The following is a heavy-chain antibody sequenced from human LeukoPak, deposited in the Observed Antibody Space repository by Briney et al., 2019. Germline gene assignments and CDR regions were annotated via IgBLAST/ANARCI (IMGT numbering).Heavy chain of an antibody. V-gene: IGHV4-38-2*01. CDR2: IYHSGST. Sequence: SETLSLTCAVSGYSISSGYYWGWIRQPPGKGLKWIGSIYHSGSTYYNPSLKSRVTISVDTSKNQFSLKLSSVTAADTAVYYCAMGEAVAGSKGYWGQGTLVTVSS. CDR1: GYSISSGYY. CDR3: AMGEAVAGSKGY. D-gene: IGHD6-19*01. J-gene: IGHJ4*02.